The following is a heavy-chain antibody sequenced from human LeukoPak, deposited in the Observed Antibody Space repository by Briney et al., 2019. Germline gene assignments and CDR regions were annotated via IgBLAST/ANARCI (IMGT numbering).Heavy chain of an antibody. D-gene: IGHD3-22*01. J-gene: IGHJ4*02. V-gene: IGHV4-39*01. CDR2: ISYSGST. Sequence: SETLSLTCSVSGCSISSSSYYWCGIRQPPGKGLECIGSISYSGSTYYNPSLKSRVTISVDTSKNQFSLELSSVTAADTAVYYCARSVDSLLNFDYWGQGTLVTVSS. CDR1: GCSISSSSYY. CDR3: ARSVDSLLNFDY.